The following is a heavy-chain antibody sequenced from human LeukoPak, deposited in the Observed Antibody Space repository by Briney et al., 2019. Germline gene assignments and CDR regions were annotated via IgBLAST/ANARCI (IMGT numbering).Heavy chain of an antibody. D-gene: IGHD1-14*01. CDR2: ISYDGSNK. CDR1: GFTFSSYA. Sequence: PGGSLRLSCAASGFTFSSYAMHWVRQAPGKGLEWVAVISYDGSNKYYADSVKGRFTTSRDNAKNSLYLQMNSLRAEDTAVYYCARTGTEDYWGQGTLVTVSS. J-gene: IGHJ4*02. V-gene: IGHV3-30-3*01. CDR3: ARTGTEDY.